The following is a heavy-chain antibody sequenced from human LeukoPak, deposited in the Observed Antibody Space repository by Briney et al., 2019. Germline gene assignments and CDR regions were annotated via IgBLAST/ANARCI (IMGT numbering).Heavy chain of an antibody. CDR2: ISWNSGSI. CDR1: GFTFDDYA. J-gene: IGHJ1*01. CDR3: AKASYGDYVPEYFQH. Sequence: GGSLRLSCAASGFTFDDYAMHWVRQAPGKGLEWVSGISWNSGSIGYADSVKGRFTISRDNAKNSLYLQMNSLRAEDTALYYCAKASYGDYVPEYFQHWGQGTLVTVSS. D-gene: IGHD4-17*01. V-gene: IGHV3-9*01.